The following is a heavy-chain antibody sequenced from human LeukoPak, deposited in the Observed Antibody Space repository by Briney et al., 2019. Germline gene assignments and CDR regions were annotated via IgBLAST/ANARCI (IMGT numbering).Heavy chain of an antibody. D-gene: IGHD6-13*01. J-gene: IGHJ4*02. V-gene: IGHV1-69*04. CDR2: IIPILGIA. CDR1: GGTFSSYA. Sequence: SVKVSCKASGGTFSSYAISWVRQAPGQGLEWMGRIIPILGIANYAQKFQGRVTITADKSTSTAYMELSSLRSDDTAVYYCARGSSSWGSFDYWGQGTLVTVSS. CDR3: ARGSSSWGSFDY.